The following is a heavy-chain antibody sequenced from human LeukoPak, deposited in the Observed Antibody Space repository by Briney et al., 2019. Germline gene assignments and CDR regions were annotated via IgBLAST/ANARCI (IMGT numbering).Heavy chain of an antibody. D-gene: IGHD5-12*01. V-gene: IGHV1-2*02. J-gene: IGHJ4*02. Sequence: ASVKVSCKASGYPFTGYYLHWVRQAPGQGLEWMGWINPDSGGTDYEQKFQGRVTMTRDTSISTAYMELSRLRSDDTAVYYCARTSGYDFGTDFDYWGQGTLVTVSS. CDR3: ARTSGYDFGTDFDY. CDR1: GYPFTGYY. CDR2: INPDSGGT.